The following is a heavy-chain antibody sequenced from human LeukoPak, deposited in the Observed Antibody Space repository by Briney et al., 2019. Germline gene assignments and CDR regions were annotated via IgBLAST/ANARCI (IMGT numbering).Heavy chain of an antibody. V-gene: IGHV3-23*01. D-gene: IGHD4-17*01. CDR2: IRGSGEGT. CDR1: GFTFTNYA. Sequence: PGGSLRLSCEGSGFTFTNYALTWVRQAPGKGLEWVSSIRGSGEGTSYADSVEGRFTMSRDNSKSTLYLQMNSLRAGDTAVYYCGRDPNGDYVGAFDFWGQGTLVTVSS. J-gene: IGHJ3*01. CDR3: GRDPNGDYVGAFDF.